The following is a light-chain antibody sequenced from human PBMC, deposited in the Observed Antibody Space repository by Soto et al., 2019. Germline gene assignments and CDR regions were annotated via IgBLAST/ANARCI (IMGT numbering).Light chain of an antibody. V-gene: IGKV3-20*01. J-gene: IGKJ1*01. CDR1: QSVSSSY. CDR3: QQYGSSHWT. Sequence: EIVLTQSPGTLSLSPGERATLSCRASQSVSSSYLAWYQQKPGQAPRLLIYGASSRATGIPDRFSGSGSGTDFTHTISRLEPEYFAVYYCQQYGSSHWTFGQGTKVEIK. CDR2: GAS.